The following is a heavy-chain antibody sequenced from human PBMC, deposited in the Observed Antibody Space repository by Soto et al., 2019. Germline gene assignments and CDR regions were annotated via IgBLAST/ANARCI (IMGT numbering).Heavy chain of an antibody. Sequence: WEALSLTCTVSGGSISSYYWSWIRQPPGKGLEWIGYIYYSGGTNYNPSLKSRVTISVDTSKNQFSLKLSSVTAADTAVYYCARAGGYSGYVDFDYWGQGTLVT. V-gene: IGHV4-59*01. CDR3: ARAGGYSGYVDFDY. J-gene: IGHJ4*02. D-gene: IGHD5-12*01. CDR2: IYYSGGT. CDR1: GGSISSYY.